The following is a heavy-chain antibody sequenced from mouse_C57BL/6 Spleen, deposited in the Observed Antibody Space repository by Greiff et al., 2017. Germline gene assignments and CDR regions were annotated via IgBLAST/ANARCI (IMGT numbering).Heavy chain of an antibody. CDR3: ARPVTVVARDWYFDV. CDR1: GFTFSSYG. Sequence: EVKLMESGGDLVKPGGSLKLSCAASGFTFSSYGMSWVRQTPDKRLEWVATISSGGSYTYYPDSVKGRFTISRDNAKNTLYLQMSSLKSEDTAMYYCARPVTVVARDWYFDVWGTGTTVTVSS. D-gene: IGHD1-1*01. V-gene: IGHV5-6*01. CDR2: ISSGGSYT. J-gene: IGHJ1*03.